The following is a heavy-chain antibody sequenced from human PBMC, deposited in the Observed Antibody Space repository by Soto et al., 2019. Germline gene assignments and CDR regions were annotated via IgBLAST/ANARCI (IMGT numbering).Heavy chain of an antibody. CDR3: ARWHDIVVVPAAIIDAFDI. CDR2: ISSSSSYI. J-gene: IGHJ3*02. V-gene: IGHV3-21*01. D-gene: IGHD2-2*01. CDR1: GFTFSSYS. Sequence: GGSLRLSCAASGFTFSSYSMNWVRQAPGKGLEWVSSISSSSSYIYYADSVKGRFTISRDNAKNSLYLQMNSLRAEDTAVYYCARWHDIVVVPAAIIDAFDIWGQGTMVTVAS.